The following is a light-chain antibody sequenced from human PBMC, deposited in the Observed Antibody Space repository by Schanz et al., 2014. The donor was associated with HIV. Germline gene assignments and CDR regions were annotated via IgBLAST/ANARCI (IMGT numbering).Light chain of an antibody. CDR3: ASWDDSLKGPV. CDR1: SSNIGSNA. Sequence: QSVLTQPPSASGTPGQRVTISCSVSSSNIGSNAVNWFQHLPGTAPKLLIYNSYHRPSGVPDRFSGSESGTSASLAISGLQSEDEGDYYCASWDDSLKGPVFGGGTQLTVL. J-gene: IGLJ3*02. V-gene: IGLV1-44*01. CDR2: NSY.